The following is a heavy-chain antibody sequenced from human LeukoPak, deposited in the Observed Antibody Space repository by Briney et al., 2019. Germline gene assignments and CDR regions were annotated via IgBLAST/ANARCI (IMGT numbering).Heavy chain of an antibody. CDR2: ISSSSSYI. D-gene: IGHD3-10*01. V-gene: IGHV3-21*04. J-gene: IGHJ3*02. CDR3: ARSLYYYGADAFDI. Sequence: GGSLRLSCAASGFTFRSYAMSWVRQAPGKGLEWVSSISSSSSYIYYADSVKGRFTISRDNAKNSLYLQMNSLRAEDTAVYYCARSLYYYGADAFDIWGQGTMVTVSS. CDR1: GFTFRSYA.